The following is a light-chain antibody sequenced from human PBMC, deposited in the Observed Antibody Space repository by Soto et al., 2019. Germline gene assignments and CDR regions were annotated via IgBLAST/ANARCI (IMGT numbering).Light chain of an antibody. CDR3: QQYDSLPLT. CDR2: DVS. Sequence: EIQMTQSPPSLSVSVGDRVTITCQASQDISNYLHWFQQKPGKAPQLLILDVSNLQTGVPSRFSGGGSGTDFALTISSLEPEDIATYYCQQYDSLPLTFGQGTRLENK. V-gene: IGKV1-33*01. J-gene: IGKJ5*01. CDR1: QDISNY.